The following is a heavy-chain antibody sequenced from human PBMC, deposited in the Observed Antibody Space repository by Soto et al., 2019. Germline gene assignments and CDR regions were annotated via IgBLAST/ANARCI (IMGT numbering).Heavy chain of an antibody. D-gene: IGHD3-10*01. CDR3: GRSGVLLWFGESTSFDY. Sequence: SETLSLTCTVSGGTISSYYWSWIRPPPGKGLGGVGYIYYSGSTNYNPSLKSRVTISVDTSQNQFSLKPSPVTAAGPAVFYCGRSGVLLWFGESTSFDYWGQETLVTVSS. CDR2: IYYSGST. J-gene: IGHJ4*02. CDR1: GGTISSYY. V-gene: IGHV4-59*08.